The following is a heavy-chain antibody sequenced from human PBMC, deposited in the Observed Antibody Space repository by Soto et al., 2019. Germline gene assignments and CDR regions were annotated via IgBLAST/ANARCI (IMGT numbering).Heavy chain of an antibody. D-gene: IGHD3-16*01. CDR2: INSYNGDS. Sequence: QGQLVQSGDEVRKPGASVKVSCKASGYTFNNFGVAWVRQDPGQGLEWLAWINSYNGDSKYGQKVQGRVSVTRDTSTRRPYMELRSLRSDDTAKYFGARALWRGRWGSEYYDGMDFWGQGTRVNVS. V-gene: IGHV1-18*01. CDR1: GYTFNNFG. J-gene: IGHJ6*02. CDR3: ARALWRGRWGSEYYDGMDF.